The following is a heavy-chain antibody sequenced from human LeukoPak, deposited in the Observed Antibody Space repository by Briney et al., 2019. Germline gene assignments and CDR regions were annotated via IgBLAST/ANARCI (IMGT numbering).Heavy chain of an antibody. Sequence: GGSLRLSCAASGFTFSSYWMSWVRQAPGKGLEWVANIKQDGSEKYYVDSVKGRFTISRDNAKNSLYLQMNSLRAEDTAVYYCAISLDSSGWYPFDYWGQGTLVTVSS. CDR1: GFTFSSYW. CDR2: IKQDGSEK. D-gene: IGHD6-19*01. V-gene: IGHV3-7*01. CDR3: AISLDSSGWYPFDY. J-gene: IGHJ4*02.